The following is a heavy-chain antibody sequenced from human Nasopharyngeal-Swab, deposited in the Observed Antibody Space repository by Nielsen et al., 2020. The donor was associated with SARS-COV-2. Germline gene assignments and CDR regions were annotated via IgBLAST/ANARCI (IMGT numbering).Heavy chain of an antibody. CDR2: INPDSGDT. CDR1: GYTFTDYY. Sequence: ASVKVSCKTSGYTFTDYYIHWLRQVPGQGLEWVGCINPDSGDTRYAQKFQGRVTVTRDRSRSTAYMELRRLRSDDTAVYYCARDYYDNYDSDYWGQGTLVTVSS. V-gene: IGHV1-2*02. D-gene: IGHD3-22*01. J-gene: IGHJ4*02. CDR3: ARDYYDNYDSDY.